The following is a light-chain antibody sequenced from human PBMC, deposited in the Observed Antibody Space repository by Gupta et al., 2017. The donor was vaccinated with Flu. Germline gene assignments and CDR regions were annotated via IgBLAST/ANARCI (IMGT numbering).Light chain of an antibody. Sequence: PAPLSGSAGDRATLSCRASQSISTYLAWYQQRPGQAPRLLMYDVSTRAAGLPARFSGSGSGTDFTLTISSLEPEDFAVYYCQQRFIWPQTFGAGTKVEIK. CDR1: QSISTY. V-gene: IGKV3-11*01. J-gene: IGKJ4*01. CDR2: DVS. CDR3: QQRFIWPQT.